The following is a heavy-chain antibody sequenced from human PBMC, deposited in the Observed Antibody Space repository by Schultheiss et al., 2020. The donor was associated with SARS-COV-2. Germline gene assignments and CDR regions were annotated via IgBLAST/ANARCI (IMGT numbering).Heavy chain of an antibody. CDR2: ISYDGSNK. D-gene: IGHD1-1*01. Sequence: GESLKISCSASGFTFSSYAMHWVRQAPGKGLEWVAVISYDGSNKYYADSVKGRFTISRDNSKNTLYLQMNSLRAEDTAVYYCAKDFWNYDYYYGMDVWGKGTTVTVSS. CDR1: GFTFSSYA. J-gene: IGHJ6*04. CDR3: AKDFWNYDYYYGMDV. V-gene: IGHV3-30*04.